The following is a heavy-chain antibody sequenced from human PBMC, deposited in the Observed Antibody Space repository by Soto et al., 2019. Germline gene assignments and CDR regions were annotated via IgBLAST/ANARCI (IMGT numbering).Heavy chain of an antibody. D-gene: IGHD3-10*01. Sequence: GASVKVSCKASGYTFTRSGISWVRQAPGQGLEWMGWISTYNGDTNYAQTFQGRVTMTTDTSTSTVHMEVRSLRSDDTAVYYCATGFNYYGAGTLKLDSWGQGTRVTVSS. CDR1: GYTFTRSG. CDR2: ISTYNGDT. V-gene: IGHV1-18*01. CDR3: ATGFNYYGAGTLKLDS. J-gene: IGHJ4*02.